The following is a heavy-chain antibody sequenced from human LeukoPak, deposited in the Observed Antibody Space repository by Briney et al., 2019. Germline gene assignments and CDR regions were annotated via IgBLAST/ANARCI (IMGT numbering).Heavy chain of an antibody. D-gene: IGHD1-7*01. CDR1: GGSISSSSYY. J-gene: IGHJ4*02. CDR3: ASSKTTIDY. CDR2: IYYSGST. V-gene: IGHV4-39*01. Sequence: SETLSLTCTVSGGSISSSSYYWGWIRQPPGKGLEWIGSIYYSGSTYYNPSLKSRVTISVDTSKNQFSLKLSSVTAADTAVYYCASSKTTIDYWGQGTLVTVSS.